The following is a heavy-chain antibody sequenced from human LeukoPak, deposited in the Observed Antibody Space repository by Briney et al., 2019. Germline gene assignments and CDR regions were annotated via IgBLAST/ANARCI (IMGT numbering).Heavy chain of an antibody. CDR1: GGSFSGYY. CDR2: INHSGST. D-gene: IGHD3-3*01. CDR3: ARVPGSGYLNWFDP. J-gene: IGHJ5*02. V-gene: IGHV4-34*01. Sequence: SETLSLTCAVHGGSFSGYYWSWIRQPPGKGLEWIGEINHSGSTTYNPSLKSRVTISVDTSKNQFSLKLSSVTAGDTAVYYCARVPGSGYLNWFDPWGQGTLVTVSS.